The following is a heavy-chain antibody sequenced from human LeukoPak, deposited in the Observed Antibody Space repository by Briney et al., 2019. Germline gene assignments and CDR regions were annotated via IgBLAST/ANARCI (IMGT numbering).Heavy chain of an antibody. CDR3: ATTRAAAGTFNFDY. Sequence: GESLKISCKGSGFGFTTYWIGWVRQMPGKGLGWMGIIYPADSDTRYSPSFQGQVTISADKSISTAYLQWNSLKASDSAMYYCATTRAAAGTFNFDYWGQGTLVTVSS. CDR1: GFGFTTYW. V-gene: IGHV5-51*01. D-gene: IGHD6-13*01. J-gene: IGHJ4*02. CDR2: IYPADSDT.